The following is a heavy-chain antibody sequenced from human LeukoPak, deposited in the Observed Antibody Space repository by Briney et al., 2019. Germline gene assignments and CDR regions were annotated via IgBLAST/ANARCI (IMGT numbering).Heavy chain of an antibody. CDR3: ATSPGYDY. Sequence: AASVKVSCKASGYTFTGHHMHWVRQAPGQGLEWMGIINPSGGSTNYAQKFQGRVTMTEDTSTDTAYMELTSLRSEDTAVYYCATSPGYDYWGQGTLVTVSS. J-gene: IGHJ4*02. D-gene: IGHD1-14*01. CDR2: INPSGGST. V-gene: IGHV1-46*01. CDR1: GYTFTGHH.